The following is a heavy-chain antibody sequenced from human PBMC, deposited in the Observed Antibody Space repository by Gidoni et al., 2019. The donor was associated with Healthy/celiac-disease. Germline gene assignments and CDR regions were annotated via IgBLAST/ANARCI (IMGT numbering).Heavy chain of an antibody. V-gene: IGHV4-59*01. Sequence: QVQLQESGPGLVKPSETLCLTCTVAGGSISSYYWSWIRQPPGKGLEWRWYIYYSGSTTYNPSLMSRVTISVDTSKNQFSLKLSSVTAADTAVYYCARDLGIGCCGDCLGGYWGQGTLVTVSS. CDR3: ARDLGIGCCGDCLGGY. CDR2: IYYSGST. J-gene: IGHJ4*02. CDR1: GGSISSYY. D-gene: IGHD2-21*02.